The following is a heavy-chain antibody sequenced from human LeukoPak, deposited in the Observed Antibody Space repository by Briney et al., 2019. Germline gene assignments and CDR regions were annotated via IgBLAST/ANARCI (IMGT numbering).Heavy chain of an antibody. V-gene: IGHV4-59*01. Sequence: SETLSLTCTVSGGSISSYYWSWIRQPPGKGLEWIGYIYYSGSTNYNPSLKSRVTISVDTSKNQFSLKLSSVTAADTAVYYCARDRYYFNFWGQGTLVTVSS. D-gene: IGHD1-14*01. CDR2: IYYSGST. J-gene: IGHJ4*02. CDR1: GGSISSYY. CDR3: ARDRYYFNF.